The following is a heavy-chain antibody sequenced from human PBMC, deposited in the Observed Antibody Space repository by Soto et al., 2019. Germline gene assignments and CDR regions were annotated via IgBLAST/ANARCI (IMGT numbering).Heavy chain of an antibody. CDR1: GFTFSSYA. Sequence: GGSLRLSCAASGFTFSSYAMSWVRQAPGKGLEWVSAISGSGGSTYYADSVKGRFTISRDNSKNTLYLQMNSLRAEDTAVYYCAKYYYDSSGYDSYYFDYWGQGTLVTVSS. D-gene: IGHD3-22*01. J-gene: IGHJ4*02. CDR2: ISGSGGST. V-gene: IGHV3-23*01. CDR3: AKYYYDSSGYDSYYFDY.